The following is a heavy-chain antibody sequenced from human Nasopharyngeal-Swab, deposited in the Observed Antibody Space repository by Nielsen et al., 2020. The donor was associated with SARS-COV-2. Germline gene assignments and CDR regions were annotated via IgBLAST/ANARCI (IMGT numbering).Heavy chain of an antibody. CDR3: ARDLPVDFDGMDV. CDR1: GFTFSSYA. CDR2: IWYDGSNK. Sequence: GGSLRLSCAASGFTFSSYAMHWVRQAPGKGLEWVAVIWYDGSNKYYADSVKGRFTISRDNSKNTLYLQMNSLRAEDTAVYYCARDLPVDFDGMDVWGQGTTVTVSS. V-gene: IGHV3-33*08. J-gene: IGHJ6*02. D-gene: IGHD3/OR15-3a*01.